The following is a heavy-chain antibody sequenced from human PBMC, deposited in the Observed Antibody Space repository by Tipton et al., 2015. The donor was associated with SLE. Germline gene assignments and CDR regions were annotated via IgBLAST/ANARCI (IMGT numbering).Heavy chain of an antibody. V-gene: IGHV4-59*12. D-gene: IGHD4-11*01. CDR1: GGSISSYY. Sequence: TLSLTCTVSGGSISSYYWSWIRQPPGKGLEWIGYIYYSGSTNYNPSLKSRVTISVDTSKNQFSLKLSSVTAADTAVYYCARKPGEKATVYYFDYWGQGTLVTVSS. J-gene: IGHJ4*02. CDR2: IYYSGST. CDR3: ARKPGEKATVYYFDY.